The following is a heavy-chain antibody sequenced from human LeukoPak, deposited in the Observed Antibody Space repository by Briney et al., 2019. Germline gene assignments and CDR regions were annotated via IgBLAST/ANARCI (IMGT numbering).Heavy chain of an antibody. D-gene: IGHD3-10*01. V-gene: IGHV1-18*01. Sequence: ASVKVSCKASGYSFTSYGISWVRQAPGQGLEWMGWISAYNGYTNHAQKVQGRVTMTTDTSTTTAYMELRSLRSDDTAVYYCAGGRMVRGVTKGRYFDYWGQGTLVTVSS. CDR3: AGGRMVRGVTKGRYFDY. J-gene: IGHJ4*02. CDR2: ISAYNGYT. CDR1: GYSFTSYG.